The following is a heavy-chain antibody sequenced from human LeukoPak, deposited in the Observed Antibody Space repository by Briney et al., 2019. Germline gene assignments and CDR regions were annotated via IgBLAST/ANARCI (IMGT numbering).Heavy chain of an antibody. J-gene: IGHJ5*02. CDR2: IYDSGTT. D-gene: IGHD1-26*01. V-gene: IGHV4-30-4*08. CDR3: ARVISWELLRDWFDP. CDR1: GGSISSGDYY. Sequence: SETLSITCTVSGGSISSGDYYWSWIRQPPGKGMEWIGYIYDSGTTYYNPSLKSRVTISVDTSKNQFSLKLSSVTAADTAVYYCARVISWELLRDWFDPWGQGTLVTVSS.